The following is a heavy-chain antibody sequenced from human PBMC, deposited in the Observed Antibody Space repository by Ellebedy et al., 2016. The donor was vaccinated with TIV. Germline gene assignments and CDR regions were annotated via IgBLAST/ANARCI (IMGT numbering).Heavy chain of an antibody. CDR2: TYPGDSDT. J-gene: IGHJ2*01. V-gene: IGHV5-51*01. CDR3: ARLRAAIPGTRHLGWYFDV. CDR1: GYIFTNYR. D-gene: IGHD1-1*01. Sequence: GESLKISCHVSGYIFTNYRIGWVRQRPGEGLEWMGITYPGDSDTRYSPSFQGQVTVSADKSINTAYLQWGGLKASDTAIYYCARLRAAIPGTRHLGWYFDVWGRGTLVTVSS.